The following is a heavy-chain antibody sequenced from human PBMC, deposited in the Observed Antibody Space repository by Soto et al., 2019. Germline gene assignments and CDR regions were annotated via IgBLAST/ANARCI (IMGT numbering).Heavy chain of an antibody. D-gene: IGHD2-21*02. Sequence: QVQLVESGGGVVQPGRSLRLSCAASGFTFSSYAMHWVRQAPGKGLEWVAVISYDGSNKYYADSVKGRFTISRDNSKNTLYLQMNSLRAEETAVYYCAGDVGDCSLYFDLWGRGTLVTVSS. J-gene: IGHJ2*01. CDR1: GFTFSSYA. CDR2: ISYDGSNK. V-gene: IGHV3-30-3*01. CDR3: AGDVGDCSLYFDL.